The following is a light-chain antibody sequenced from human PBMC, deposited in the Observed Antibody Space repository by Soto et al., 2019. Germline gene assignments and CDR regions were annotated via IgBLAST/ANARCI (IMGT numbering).Light chain of an antibody. CDR1: QSVSSY. Sequence: EFVLTQSPATLSLSPGERATLSCRASQSVSSYLAWYQQKPGQAPRLLIYDASNRATGIPARFSGTGSGTDFTLTINNLEPEDFATYYCQQSYSTPGTFGQGTKVEIK. CDR3: QQSYSTPGT. CDR2: DAS. V-gene: IGKV3-11*01. J-gene: IGKJ1*01.